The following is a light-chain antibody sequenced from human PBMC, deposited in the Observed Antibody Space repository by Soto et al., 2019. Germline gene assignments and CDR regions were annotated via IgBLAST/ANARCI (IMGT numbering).Light chain of an antibody. CDR2: GAS. CDR3: QQYNNWPPIT. V-gene: IGKV3-15*01. Sequence: EIVMTQSPATLYVSPGERATLSCRASQSVSSNLAWYQQKPGQAPRLHIYGASTRATGIPARFSGSGSGTEFTLTISSLQSEEFAVYYCQQYNNWPPITFGQGTRLEIK. CDR1: QSVSSN. J-gene: IGKJ5*01.